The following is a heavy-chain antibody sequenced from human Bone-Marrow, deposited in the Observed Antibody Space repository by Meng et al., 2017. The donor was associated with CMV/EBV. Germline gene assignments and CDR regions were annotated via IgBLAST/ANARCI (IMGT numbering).Heavy chain of an antibody. CDR1: GLIFSRSW. D-gene: IGHD3-22*01. Sequence: GESLKISCEASGLIFSRSWMTWVRQAPGKGLEWVANIEPDGSSFYYAGSVRGRFTISRDDAKNSLFLQMDSLRAEDTALYFCVRDFYFDNTGYYGLGPWGQGTPVTVSS. CDR2: IEPDGSSF. J-gene: IGHJ5*02. V-gene: IGHV3-7*03. CDR3: VRDFYFDNTGYYGLGP.